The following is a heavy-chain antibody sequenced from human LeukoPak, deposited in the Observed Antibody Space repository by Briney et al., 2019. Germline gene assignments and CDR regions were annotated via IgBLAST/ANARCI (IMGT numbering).Heavy chain of an antibody. CDR2: IYYSGST. CDR1: GGSFSGYY. CDR3: ARKRWSGYGPFDY. D-gene: IGHD3-3*01. V-gene: IGHV4-59*01. J-gene: IGHJ4*02. Sequence: SETLSLTCAVYGGSFSGYYWSWIRQPPGKGLEWIGYIYYSGSTNYNPSLKSRVTISVDTSKNQFSLKLSSVTAAGTAVYYCARKRWSGYGPFDYWGQGTLVTVSS.